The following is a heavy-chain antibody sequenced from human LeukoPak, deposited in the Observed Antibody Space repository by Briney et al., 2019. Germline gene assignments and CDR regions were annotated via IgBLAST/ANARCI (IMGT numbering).Heavy chain of an antibody. CDR1: GVSISDYY. V-gene: IGHV4-4*07. J-gene: IGHJ4*02. Sequence: RPSETLSLTCSVSGVSISDYYWTWFRQPAGKGLEWIGRIYISGSTNYNPSLKSRVIMSVDTSRNQLSLKLTSLTAADTAVYYCAKKDGDFWGQGTLVSVSS. CDR3: AKKDGDF. CDR2: IYISGST.